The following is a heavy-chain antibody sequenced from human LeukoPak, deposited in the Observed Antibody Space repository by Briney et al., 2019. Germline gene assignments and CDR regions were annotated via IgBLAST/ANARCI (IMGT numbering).Heavy chain of an antibody. J-gene: IGHJ4*02. V-gene: IGHV3-20*04. CDR2: INWNGGST. CDR1: GFTFDDYG. D-gene: IGHD5-12*01. Sequence: GGSLRLSCAASGFTFDDYGMSWVRQAPGKGLERVSGINWNGGSTGYADSVKGRFTISRDNAKNSLYLQMNSLRAEDTALYYCARVGSGGGYSGYDSRRGNDYWGQGTLVTVSS. CDR3: ARVGSGGGYSGYDSRRGNDY.